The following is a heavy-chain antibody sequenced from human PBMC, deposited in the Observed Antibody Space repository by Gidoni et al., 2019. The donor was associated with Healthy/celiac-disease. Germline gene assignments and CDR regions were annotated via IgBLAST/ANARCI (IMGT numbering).Heavy chain of an antibody. CDR2: INSDGSST. J-gene: IGHJ4*02. CDR3: ARRDGYNWGYGR. CDR1: GFPFSSYW. Sequence: EVKLVESGGGLVQPGGALRPSCAASGFPFSSYWMHWVRQAPGKGLVWVSRINSDGSSTSYADSVKGRFTISRDNAKNTLYLQMNSLRAEDTAVYYCARRDGYNWGYGRWGQGTLVTVSS. D-gene: IGHD5-12*01. V-gene: IGHV3-74*01.